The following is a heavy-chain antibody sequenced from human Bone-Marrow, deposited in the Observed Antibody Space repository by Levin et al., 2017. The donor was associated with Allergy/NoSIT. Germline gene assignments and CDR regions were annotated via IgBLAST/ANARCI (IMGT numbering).Heavy chain of an antibody. CDR1: GFTFNNIW. V-gene: IGHV3-15*01. D-gene: IGHD2-2*02. CDR2: IKRETDGGTA. J-gene: IGHJ4*02. CDR3: TTSYCSATKCYTSTIEY. Sequence: GGSLRLSCAASGFTFNNIWMNWVRQAPGRGLEWVGRIKRETDGGTADYAAPVKGRFTISRDDSQNTLHLQMSSLKTEDTAVYYCTTSYCSATKCYTSTIEYLGQGSLVTVSS.